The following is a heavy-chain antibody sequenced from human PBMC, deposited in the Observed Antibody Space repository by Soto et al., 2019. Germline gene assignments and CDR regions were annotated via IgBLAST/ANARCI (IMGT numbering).Heavy chain of an antibody. CDR1: GASINNHDYY. CDR3: ARMSYFYDKWYFDL. J-gene: IGHJ2*01. V-gene: IGHV4-30-4*01. CDR2: VYYSGTT. Sequence: QLQESGPGLVQPSQTLSLTCTVSGASINNHDYYWSWIRQTPGTGLEWIGYVYYSGTTDYIPSLKSRLSMSIDKSQNQFTLKLNSVTAADTATYYCARMSYFYDKWYFDLWGRGTLVTVSS. D-gene: IGHD3-22*01.